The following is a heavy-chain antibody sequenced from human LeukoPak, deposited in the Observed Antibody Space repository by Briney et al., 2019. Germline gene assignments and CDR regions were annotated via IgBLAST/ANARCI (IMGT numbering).Heavy chain of an antibody. D-gene: IGHD3-3*01. Sequence: SQTLSLTCAVSGGSISSGGYSWSWIRQPPGKGLEWIGYIYHSGSTYYNPSLKSRVTISVDRSKNQFSLKLSSVTAADTAVYYCARGGITIFGVVNNWLDPWGQGTLVTVSS. CDR3: ARGGITIFGVVNNWLDP. CDR2: IYHSGST. CDR1: GGSISSGGYS. J-gene: IGHJ5*02. V-gene: IGHV4-30-2*01.